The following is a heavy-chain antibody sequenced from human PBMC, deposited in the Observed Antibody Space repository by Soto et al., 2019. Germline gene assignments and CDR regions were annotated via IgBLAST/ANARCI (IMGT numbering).Heavy chain of an antibody. J-gene: IGHJ6*02. CDR2: IIPILGIA. CDR3: ARSSSSWLPYYYYGMDV. CDR1: GGTFSSYT. Sequence: ASVKVSCKASGGTFSSYTISWVRQAPGQGLEWMGRIIPILGIANYAQKFQGRVTITADKSTSTAYMELSSLRSEDTAVYYCARSSSSWLPYYYYGMDVWGQGTTVTVSS. V-gene: IGHV1-69*02. D-gene: IGHD6-13*01.